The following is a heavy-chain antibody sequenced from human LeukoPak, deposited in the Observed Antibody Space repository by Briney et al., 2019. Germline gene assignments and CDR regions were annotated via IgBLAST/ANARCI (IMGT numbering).Heavy chain of an antibody. D-gene: IGHD2/OR15-2a*01. CDR3: ARDTGSFYGYFDS. CDR2: IHYSGST. J-gene: IGHJ4*02. Sequence: PSETLSLTCTVSGGSISPYYWSWIRQPPGKGLEWIGYIHYSGSTNYNPSLKSRVSMSVDTSKNQFSLKLNSVTAADTAVYYCARDTGSFYGYFDSWGQAALVTVSA. CDR1: GGSISPYY. V-gene: IGHV4-59*01.